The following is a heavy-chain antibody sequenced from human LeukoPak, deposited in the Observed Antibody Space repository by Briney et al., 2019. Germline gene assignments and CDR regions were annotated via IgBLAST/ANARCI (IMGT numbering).Heavy chain of an antibody. V-gene: IGHV3-33*06. J-gene: IGHJ4*02. Sequence: GGSLRLSCAASGFSFSNYGMHWVRQAPGKGLEWVPVIWYDGSNKYYADSVKGRFTISRDNSKNTLYLQMNSLRAEDTAVYYCAKDRGRYYYYFDYWGQGTLVTVSS. CDR3: AKDRGRYYYYFDY. D-gene: IGHD3-22*01. CDR1: GFSFSNYG. CDR2: IWYDGSNK.